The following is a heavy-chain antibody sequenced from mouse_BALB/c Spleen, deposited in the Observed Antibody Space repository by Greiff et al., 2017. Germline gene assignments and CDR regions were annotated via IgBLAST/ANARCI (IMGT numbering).Heavy chain of an antibody. CDR2: IWRGGST. J-gene: IGHJ1*01. D-gene: IGHD1-1*01. V-gene: IGHV2-5-1*01. Sequence: VQLQQSGPSLVQPSQSLSITCTVSGFSLTSYGVHWVRQSPGKGLEWLGVIWRGGSTDYNAAFMSRLSITKDNSKSQVFFKMNSLQADDTAIYYCAKGPNYYGSSYDWYFDVWGAGTTVTVSS. CDR1: GFSLTSYG. CDR3: AKGPNYYGSSYDWYFDV.